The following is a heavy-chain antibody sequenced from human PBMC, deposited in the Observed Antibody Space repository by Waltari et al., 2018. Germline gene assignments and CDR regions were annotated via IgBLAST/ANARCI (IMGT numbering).Heavy chain of an antibody. CDR3: AKRGPGTATYSLDA. CDR2: IWNDASHE. Sequence: QVQLVESGGGVVLPGTSLRLSCAAAGCGSSNFGMPWLRQAPGKGLEWVALIWNDASHEYYQPSVQGRFIISRDNSRNTVYLQMNGLRVEDTAVYYCAKRGPGTATYSLDAWGQGTTVTVSS. CDR1: GCGSSNFG. V-gene: IGHV3-33*03. J-gene: IGHJ6*02. D-gene: IGHD1-1*01.